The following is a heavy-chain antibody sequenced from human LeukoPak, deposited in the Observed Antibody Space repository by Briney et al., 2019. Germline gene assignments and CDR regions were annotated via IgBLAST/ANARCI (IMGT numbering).Heavy chain of an antibody. CDR1: GFTFSSYS. CDR3: AKGPKQLLVGSRGHYFDY. Sequence: GGSLRLSCAASGFTFSSYSMNWVRQAPGKGLEWVSSISSSSSYIYYADSVKGRFTISRDNAKNSLYLQMNSLRAEDTAVYYCAKGPKQLLVGSRGHYFDYWGQGTLVTVSS. CDR2: ISSSSSYI. D-gene: IGHD6-13*01. J-gene: IGHJ4*02. V-gene: IGHV3-21*04.